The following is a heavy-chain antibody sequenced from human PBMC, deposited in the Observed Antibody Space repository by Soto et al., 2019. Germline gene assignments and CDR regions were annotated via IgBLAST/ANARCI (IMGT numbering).Heavy chain of an antibody. CDR3: ARGQERRGFDY. V-gene: IGHV1-8*01. D-gene: IGHD2-15*01. J-gene: IGHJ4*02. CDR1: AYTFTSYD. Sequence: ASVKVSCKASAYTFTSYDINWVRQATGQGLVWMGWMNLNSGNTGYAQKFQGRVTMTRNTSISTAYMELSSLISEDTAVYYCARGQERRGFDYWGQGTLVTVSS. CDR2: MNLNSGNT.